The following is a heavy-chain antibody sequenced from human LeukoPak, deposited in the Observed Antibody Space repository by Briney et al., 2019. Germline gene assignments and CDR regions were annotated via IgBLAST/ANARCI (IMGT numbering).Heavy chain of an antibody. CDR2: IYPGDSDT. D-gene: IGHD2-2*02. J-gene: IGHJ5*02. CDR1: GYSFSSYW. V-gene: IGHV5-51*01. CDR3: ARGYCSTTTCYIGYFYFDP. Sequence: GESLKISCKGSGYSFSSYWIGWVRQMPGKGLEWMGIIYPGDSDTRYSPSFQGQVTISADKSICTAYLQWSSLKASDTAMYYCARGYCSTTTCYIGYFYFDPWGQGTLVTVSS.